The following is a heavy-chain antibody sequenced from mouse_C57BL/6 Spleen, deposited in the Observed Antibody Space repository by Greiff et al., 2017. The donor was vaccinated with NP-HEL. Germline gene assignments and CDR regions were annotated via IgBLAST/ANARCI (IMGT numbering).Heavy chain of an antibody. D-gene: IGHD2-4*01. CDR3: TRDRGDYDYDEGLYAMDY. V-gene: IGHV5-9-1*02. Sequence: EVMLVESGEGLVKPGGSLKLSCAASGFTFSSYAMSWVRQTPEKRLEWVAYISSGGDYIYYADTVKGRFTISRDNARNTLYLQMSSLKSEDTAMYYCTRDRGDYDYDEGLYAMDYWGQGTSVTVSS. CDR1: GFTFSSYA. J-gene: IGHJ4*01. CDR2: ISSGGDYI.